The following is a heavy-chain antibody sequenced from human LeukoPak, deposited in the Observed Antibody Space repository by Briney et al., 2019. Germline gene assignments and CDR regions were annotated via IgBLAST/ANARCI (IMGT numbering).Heavy chain of an antibody. J-gene: IGHJ4*02. D-gene: IGHD3-10*01. CDR3: ARDIHTMVRGVMDY. Sequence: PGGSLRLSCAASGFTFSSYGMNWVRQAPGKGLEWVSSISSSSSYIYYADSVKGRFTISRDNAKNSLYLQMNSLRAEDTAVYYCARDIHTMVRGVMDYWGQGTLVTVSS. CDR2: ISSSSSYI. CDR1: GFTFSSYG. V-gene: IGHV3-21*01.